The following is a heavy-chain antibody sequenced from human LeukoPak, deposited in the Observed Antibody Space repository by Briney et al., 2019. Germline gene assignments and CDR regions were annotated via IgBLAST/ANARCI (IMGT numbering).Heavy chain of an antibody. CDR1: GFTFSSYW. D-gene: IGHD6-13*01. Sequence: GGSLRLSCAASGFTFSSYWMHWVRQAPGKGLVWVSRINSDGSSTSYADSVKGRFTISRDNAKNTLYLQMNSLRAEDTAVYYCAKIRAAGNRSPSCGYWGQGTLVTVSS. CDR3: AKIRAAGNRSPSCGY. V-gene: IGHV3-74*01. CDR2: INSDGSST. J-gene: IGHJ4*02.